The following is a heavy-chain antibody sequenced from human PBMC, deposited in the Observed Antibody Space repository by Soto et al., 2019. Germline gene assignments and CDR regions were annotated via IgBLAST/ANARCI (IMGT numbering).Heavy chain of an antibody. CDR2: VYSDGTT. CDR3: ATVQVTTGTTGRFFDY. V-gene: IGHV3-66*01. J-gene: IGHJ4*02. D-gene: IGHD1-1*01. Sequence: EVQMVESGGDLVQPGGSLRLSCAASGFIVSSTYLSWVRRAPGKGLDWVSIVYSDGTTYYADSVKGRFTISRDDYKDTLFLELSSVSADDKAVYYCATVQVTTGTTGRFFDYWGQGTLVTVSS. CDR1: GFIVSSTY.